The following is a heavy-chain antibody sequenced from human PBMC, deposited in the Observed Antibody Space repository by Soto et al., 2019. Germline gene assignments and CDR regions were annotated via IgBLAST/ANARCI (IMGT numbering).Heavy chain of an antibody. CDR1: GGTFSSYA. CDR3: ARRGLASPRNYYYSGMDV. V-gene: IGHV1-69*06. J-gene: IGHJ6*02. Sequence: SVKVSCKASGGTFSSYAISWVRQAPGQGLEWMGGIIPIFGTANYAQKFQGRVTITADKSTSTAYMELSSLRSEDTAVYYCARRGLASPRNYYYSGMDVWGQGTTVTVSS. CDR2: IIPIFGTA. D-gene: IGHD3-10*01.